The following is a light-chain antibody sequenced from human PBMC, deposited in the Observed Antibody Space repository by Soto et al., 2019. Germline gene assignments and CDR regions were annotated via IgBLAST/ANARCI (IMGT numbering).Light chain of an antibody. V-gene: IGKV3-20*01. CDR2: GAS. Sequence: ESVLTQSPGNLSLSPVEIATLSCRASQSVVGNQLAWYQHRRGQAPRLLIYGASSRATGIPDRFSGSGSGTDFTLEISRVETDDVGIYYCMQSTQLPPAFGQGTRLEIK. CDR1: QSVVGNQ. CDR3: MQSTQLPPA. J-gene: IGKJ5*01.